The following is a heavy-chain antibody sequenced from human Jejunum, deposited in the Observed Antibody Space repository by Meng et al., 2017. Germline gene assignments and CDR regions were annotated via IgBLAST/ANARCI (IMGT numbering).Heavy chain of an antibody. D-gene: IGHD3-16*01. CDR2: INIDGSST. CDR3: ARAPWREGDNYYYYGMDV. V-gene: IGHV3-74*03. J-gene: IGHJ6*02. Sequence: GESLKISCAASGFTFSGYWMHWVRQAPGQGLVWVSGINIDGSSTKYMDSVKGRFTISRDNAKNTLYLQMNSLRAEDTAVYYCARAPWREGDNYYYYGMDVWGQGTTVTVPS. CDR1: GFTFSGYW.